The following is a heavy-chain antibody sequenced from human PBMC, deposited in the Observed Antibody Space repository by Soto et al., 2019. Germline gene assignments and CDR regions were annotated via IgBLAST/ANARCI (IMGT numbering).Heavy chain of an antibody. D-gene: IGHD3-10*01. CDR3: ARGRGDTMGGY. V-gene: IGHV3-74*01. J-gene: IGHJ4*02. CDR2: INSDRSST. Sequence: PGGSLRLSCAASGFTFSSYWMHWVRQAPGKGLVWVSRINSDRSSTTYAYSVKGRFTISRDNAKNTLYLQMNSLRAEDTAVYYCARGRGDTMGGYWGQGTLVTVSS. CDR1: GFTFSSYW.